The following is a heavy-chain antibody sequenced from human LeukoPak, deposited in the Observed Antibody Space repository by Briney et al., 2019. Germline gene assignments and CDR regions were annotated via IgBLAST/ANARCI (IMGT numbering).Heavy chain of an antibody. J-gene: IGHJ4*02. V-gene: IGHV4-59*08. CDR2: ISYTGST. CDR3: ARRVGYCGGDNCYESDS. Sequence: SETLSLTCTVSGGSITNYYWSWIRQPPGKGLEWIGHISYTGSTNYSPPLRSRVTISVDKPKSQFSLELRSVTAADTAVYYCARRVGYCGGDNCYESDSWGPGTLVTVSS. D-gene: IGHD2-15*01. CDR1: GGSITNYY.